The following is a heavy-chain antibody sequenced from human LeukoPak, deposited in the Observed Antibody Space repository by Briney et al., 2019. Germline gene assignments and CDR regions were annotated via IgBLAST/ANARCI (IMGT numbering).Heavy chain of an antibody. V-gene: IGHV3-74*01. CDR1: GFTFSSYW. CDR3: ARAAYYRFDY. J-gene: IGHJ4*02. CDR2: INSDGSTI. Sequence: GGSLRLSCAASGFTFSSYWVHWVRQAPGKGLEWVARINSDGSTINHADSVRGRLTISRDNTENTLYLQMSSLRAEDTAIYFCARAAYYRFDYWGQGTLVTVSS. D-gene: IGHD1-26*01.